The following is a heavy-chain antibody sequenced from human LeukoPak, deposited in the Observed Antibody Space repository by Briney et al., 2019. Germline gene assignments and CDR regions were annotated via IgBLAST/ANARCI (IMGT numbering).Heavy chain of an antibody. J-gene: IGHJ5*01. CDR3: AKDGASGPGTDYNWFDS. Sequence: PGRSLRPSCAASGFTFDDYAMHWVRQAPGKGLEWVSGISWNSGSIGYADSVEGRFTISRDNSKNSLYLQMNSLRTEDSALYYCAKDGASGPGTDYNWFDSWGQGTLVTVSS. CDR2: ISWNSGSI. V-gene: IGHV3-9*01. CDR1: GFTFDDYA. D-gene: IGHD1-14*01.